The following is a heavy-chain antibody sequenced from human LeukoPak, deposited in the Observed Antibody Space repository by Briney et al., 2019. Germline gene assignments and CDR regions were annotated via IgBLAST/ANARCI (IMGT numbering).Heavy chain of an antibody. V-gene: IGHV4-34*01. Sequence: PSETLSLTCAVYGGSFSGYYWSWIRQPPGKGLEWIGEINHSGSTNYNPSLKSRVTISVDTSKNQFSLKLSSVTAADTAVYYCARGGESLRFLEWLFYFDYWGQGTLVTASS. CDR1: GGSFSGYY. D-gene: IGHD3-3*01. J-gene: IGHJ4*02. CDR3: ARGGESLRFLEWLFYFDY. CDR2: INHSGST.